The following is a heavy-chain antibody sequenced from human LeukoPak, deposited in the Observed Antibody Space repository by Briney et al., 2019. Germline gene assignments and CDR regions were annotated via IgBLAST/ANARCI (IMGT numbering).Heavy chain of an antibody. CDR2: ISGSGGTT. CDR3: AKNGDRGAYCSGGSCYPYYYYYMDV. D-gene: IGHD2-15*01. V-gene: IGHV3-23*01. CDR1: GFTFSSYG. Sequence: GGALRLSCAASGFTFSSYGMSWVRQAPGKGLEWVSAISGSGGTTYYADSVKGRFTISRDNSKNTLYLQMNSLRAEDTAIYYCAKNGDRGAYCSGGSCYPYYYYYMDVWGKGTTVTVSS. J-gene: IGHJ6*03.